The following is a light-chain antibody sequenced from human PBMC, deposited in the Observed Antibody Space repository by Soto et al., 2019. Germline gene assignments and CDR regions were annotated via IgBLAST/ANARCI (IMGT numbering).Light chain of an antibody. Sequence: SYELTQPPSVSVSPGQTARVTCSGHELGDKYVCWFQQKPGQSPVLVMYEDNKRPSGIPERFSGSNSGNTATLTISGTQAMDEGDYYCQAWDSSTYVFGTGTKVTVL. CDR2: EDN. V-gene: IGLV3-1*01. CDR3: QAWDSSTYV. CDR1: ELGDKY. J-gene: IGLJ1*01.